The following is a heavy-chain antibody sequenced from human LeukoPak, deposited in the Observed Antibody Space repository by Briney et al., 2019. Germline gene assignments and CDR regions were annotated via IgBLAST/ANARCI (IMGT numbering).Heavy chain of an antibody. CDR1: GASISSSSYY. Sequence: SETLSLTCTVSGASISSSSYYWGWIRQPPGKGLEWIGSIYYSGSTYYNPSLKSRVTISVDTSKNQFSLKLSSVTAADTAVYYCAREQWEQSRGYFDYWGQGTLVTVSS. CDR3: AREQWEQSRGYFDY. CDR2: IYYSGST. D-gene: IGHD1-26*01. V-gene: IGHV4-39*07. J-gene: IGHJ4*02.